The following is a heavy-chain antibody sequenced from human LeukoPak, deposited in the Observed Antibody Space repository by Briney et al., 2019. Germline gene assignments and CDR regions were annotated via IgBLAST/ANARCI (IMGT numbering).Heavy chain of an antibody. Sequence: GGSLRLSCAASGFTFSSYAMHWVRQAPGKGLEWVAVISYDGSNKYYADSVKGRFTISRDNSKNTLYLQMNSLRAEDTAVYYCVREEYGGGQGTLVTVSS. D-gene: IGHD4-17*01. J-gene: IGHJ4*02. CDR3: VREEYG. CDR2: ISYDGSNK. CDR1: GFTFSSYA. V-gene: IGHV3-30-3*01.